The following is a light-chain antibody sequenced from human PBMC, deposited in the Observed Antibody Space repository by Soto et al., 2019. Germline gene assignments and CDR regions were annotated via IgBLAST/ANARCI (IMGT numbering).Light chain of an antibody. V-gene: IGKV1-39*01. J-gene: IGKJ5*01. CDR2: AAS. CDR3: QQSYSTLIT. CDR1: QSTSSY. Sequence: DIQMTQSPSSLSASVGDRVTITCRASQSTSSYLNWYQQKPGKAPKLLIYAASSLQSGVPSRFSGSGSGTDFTLTISSLQPEDFATYYCQQSYSTLITFGQGTRLENK.